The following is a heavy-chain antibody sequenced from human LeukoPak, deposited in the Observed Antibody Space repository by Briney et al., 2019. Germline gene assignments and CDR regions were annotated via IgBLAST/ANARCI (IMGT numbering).Heavy chain of an antibody. J-gene: IGHJ4*02. CDR1: GVTFSSHG. D-gene: IGHD3-10*01. CDR3: AKHGFGVFEGY. Sequence: GGSLRLSCAASGVTFSSHGMSWVRQAPGKGLQWVSGISGSGGSTYYADSVKGRFTISRDNSKNTLYLQMNSLRAEDTAVYYCAKHGFGVFEGYWGQGTLVTVSS. V-gene: IGHV3-23*01. CDR2: ISGSGGST.